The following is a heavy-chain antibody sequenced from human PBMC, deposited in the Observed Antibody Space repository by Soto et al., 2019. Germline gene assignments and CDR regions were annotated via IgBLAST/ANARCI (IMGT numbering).Heavy chain of an antibody. V-gene: IGHV3-7*01. Sequence: GGSLRLSCAASGFTFSSYWMSWVRQAPGKXLEWVANIKQDGSEKYYVDSVKGRFTISRDNAKNSLYLQMNSLRAEDTAVYYCARDGSITMVRGVIISQYYYGMDVWGQGTTVTVSS. CDR2: IKQDGSEK. CDR3: ARDGSITMVRGVIISQYYYGMDV. D-gene: IGHD3-10*01. CDR1: GFTFSSYW. J-gene: IGHJ6*02.